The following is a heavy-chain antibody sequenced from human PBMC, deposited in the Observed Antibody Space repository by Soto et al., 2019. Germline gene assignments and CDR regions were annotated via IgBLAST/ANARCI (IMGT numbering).Heavy chain of an antibody. Sequence: QVQLQESGPGLVKPSQTLSLTCTVSGGSISSGGYYWSWIRQHPGKGLEWIGYIYYSGSTYYNPSLKSRVTISVDTSKNQFSLKLSSVTAADTAVYYCARVAAEPSIAAAGNPIYYGMDVWGQGTTVTVSS. J-gene: IGHJ6*02. D-gene: IGHD6-13*01. CDR3: ARVAAEPSIAAAGNPIYYGMDV. CDR1: GGSISSGGYY. V-gene: IGHV4-31*03. CDR2: IYYSGST.